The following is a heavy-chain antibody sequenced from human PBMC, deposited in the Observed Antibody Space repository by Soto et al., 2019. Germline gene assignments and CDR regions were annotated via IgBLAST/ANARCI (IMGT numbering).Heavy chain of an antibody. CDR1: GGTFSSYA. CDR3: ARERIAAAGTRYYGMDV. CDR2: IIPIFGTA. Sequence: QVQLVQSGAEVKKPGSSVKVSCKASGGTFSSYAISWVRQAPGQGLEWMGGIIPIFGTANYAQKFQGRVTITADESTSTAYMELSSLRSEDTAVYYCARERIAAAGTRYYGMDVGGQGTTVTVSS. V-gene: IGHV1-69*12. D-gene: IGHD6-13*01. J-gene: IGHJ6*02.